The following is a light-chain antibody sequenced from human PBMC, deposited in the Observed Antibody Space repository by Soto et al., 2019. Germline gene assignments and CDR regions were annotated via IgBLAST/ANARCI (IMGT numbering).Light chain of an antibody. CDR2: AAS. V-gene: IGKV3-20*01. CDR3: QQADSSIFT. CDR1: QSVSRTD. J-gene: IGKJ3*01. Sequence: EIVLTQSPGTLSLSPGERATLSCRASQSVSRTDLAWYQQKPGLAPRLLIYAASNRATGIPDRFSGSGSGTDFTLTISRLEPEDFAVYYCQQADSSIFTFGPGTKVDIK.